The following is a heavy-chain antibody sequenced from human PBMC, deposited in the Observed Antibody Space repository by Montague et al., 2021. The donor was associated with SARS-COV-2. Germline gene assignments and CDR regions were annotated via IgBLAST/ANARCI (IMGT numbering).Heavy chain of an antibody. V-gene: IGHV4-39*07. J-gene: IGHJ4*02. D-gene: IGHD5-12*01. CDR1: GGSISSSSYY. CDR3: ARGGYNGYWDH. Sequence: SETLSLTCTVSGGSISSSSYYWGWIRQPPGKGLEWIGSIYYSGSTYYNPSLKSRVTISVDTSKNQFSLKLSSVTAADTAVYYCARGGYNGYWDHWGQGTLVTVSS. CDR2: IYYSGST.